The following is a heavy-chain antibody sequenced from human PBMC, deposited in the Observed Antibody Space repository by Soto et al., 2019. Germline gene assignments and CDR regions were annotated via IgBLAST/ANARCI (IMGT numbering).Heavy chain of an antibody. CDR1: GFTFSSYA. J-gene: IGHJ4*02. CDR2: ISYDGSNK. CDR3: AKDLGQQLPLGY. D-gene: IGHD6-13*01. Sequence: QVQLVESGGGVVQPGRSLRLSCAASGFTFSSYAMHWVRQAPGKGLEWVAVISYDGSNKYYADSVKGRFTISRDNSKNTLYLQMNSLRAEDTAVYYCAKDLGQQLPLGYWGQGTLVTVSS. V-gene: IGHV3-30-3*01.